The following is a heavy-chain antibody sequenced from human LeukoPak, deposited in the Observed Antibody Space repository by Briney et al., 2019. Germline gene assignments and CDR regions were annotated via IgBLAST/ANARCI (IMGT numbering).Heavy chain of an antibody. J-gene: IGHJ5*02. CDR1: GGSFSGYY. V-gene: IGHV4-34*01. Sequence: SETLSLTCAVYGGSFSGYYWSWIRQPPGKGLEWIGEINHSGSTNCNPSLKSRVTISVDTSKNQFSLKLSSVTAADTAVYYCARFMTTVQLNWFDPWGQGTLVTVSS. CDR2: INHSGST. CDR3: ARFMTTVQLNWFDP. D-gene: IGHD4-17*01.